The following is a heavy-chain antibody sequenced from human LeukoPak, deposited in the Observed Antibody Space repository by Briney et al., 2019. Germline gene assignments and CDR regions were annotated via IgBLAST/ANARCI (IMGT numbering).Heavy chain of an antibody. CDR3: ARDGPLFYSSGWFPPTPLDY. CDR2: INWNGGST. J-gene: IGHJ4*02. V-gene: IGHV3-20*04. D-gene: IGHD6-19*01. Sequence: GGSLRLSCAASGFTFDDYTMSWVRQAPGKGLEWVSGINWNGGSTGYADSVKGRFTISRDNAKNSLYLQMNSLRAEDTALYYCARDGPLFYSSGWFPPTPLDYWGQGTLVTVSS. CDR1: GFTFDDYT.